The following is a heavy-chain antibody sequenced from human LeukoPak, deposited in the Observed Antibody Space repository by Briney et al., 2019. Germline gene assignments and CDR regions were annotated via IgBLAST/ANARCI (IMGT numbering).Heavy chain of an antibody. J-gene: IGHJ5*02. CDR2: INGSSSDT. CDR1: GFTFSDYY. CDR3: ARRGTTYCTVDSCHPNWFAP. D-gene: IGHD2-15*01. V-gene: IGHV3-11*03. Sequence: GGSLRLSCAASGFTFSDYYMTWIRQAPGRGLEWISYINGSSSDTKYADSVKGRFTISRDNAKNSLYLLMNSLRAEDTAVYYCARRGTTYCTVDSCHPNWFAPWGQGTLVTVSS.